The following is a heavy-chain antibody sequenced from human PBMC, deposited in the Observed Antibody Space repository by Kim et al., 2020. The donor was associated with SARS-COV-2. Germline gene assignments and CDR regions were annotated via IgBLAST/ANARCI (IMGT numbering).Heavy chain of an antibody. Sequence: SETLSLTCAVSGGSFSGNYWNWIRQPPGKGLEWIGEITHSGSTNYNPSLKSRVTISIDTSKNQFSLKLGSVTAADTAVYYCARLTLRIWGTYRKDRRAAFDIWGQGTMVTVSS. CDR2: ITHSGST. D-gene: IGHD3-16*02. CDR1: GGSFSGNY. CDR3: ARLTLRIWGTYRKDRRAAFDI. V-gene: IGHV4-34*01. J-gene: IGHJ3*02.